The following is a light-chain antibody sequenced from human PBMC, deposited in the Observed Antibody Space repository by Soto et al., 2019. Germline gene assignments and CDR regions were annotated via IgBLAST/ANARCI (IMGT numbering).Light chain of an antibody. V-gene: IGLV2-14*01. CDR1: RSDVAGYNF. CDR3: SSYTSSSTPVV. CDR2: EVS. Sequence: QSALTQPASVSGSPGKSITISCTGTRSDVAGYNFVSWYQQHPGKAPKVRFYEVSNRPSGVSNRFSGSKSGNTASLTISGLQAEDEADYYCSSYTSSSTPVVFGGGTKLTVL. J-gene: IGLJ2*01.